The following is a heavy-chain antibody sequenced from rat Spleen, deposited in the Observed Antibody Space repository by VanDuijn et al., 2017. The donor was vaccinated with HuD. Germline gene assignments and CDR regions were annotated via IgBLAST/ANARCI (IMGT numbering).Heavy chain of an antibody. CDR2: ISYSGST. J-gene: IGHJ3*01. D-gene: IGHD1-4*01. CDR1: GYSITSNY. V-gene: IGHV3-1*01. Sequence: EVQLQESGPGLVKPSQSLSLTCSVTGYSITSNYWGWIRKFPGNKMEWMGYISYSGSTSYNPSLKSRISITRDTSKNQFFLQLNSVTTEDTATYYCARWYPGGAYWGQGTLVTVSS. CDR3: ARWYPGGAY.